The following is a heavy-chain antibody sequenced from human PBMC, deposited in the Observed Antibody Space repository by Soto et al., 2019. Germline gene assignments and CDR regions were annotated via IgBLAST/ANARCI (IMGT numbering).Heavy chain of an antibody. Sequence: GASVKVSCKASGYTFTGYYMHWVRQAPGQGLEWMGWINPNSGGTNYAQKFQGWVTMTRDTSISTAYMELSRLRSDDTAVYYCARSPIVVVPAASDAFDIWGQGTMVTVSS. CDR2: INPNSGGT. V-gene: IGHV1-2*04. D-gene: IGHD2-2*01. CDR3: ARSPIVVVPAASDAFDI. CDR1: GYTFTGYY. J-gene: IGHJ3*02.